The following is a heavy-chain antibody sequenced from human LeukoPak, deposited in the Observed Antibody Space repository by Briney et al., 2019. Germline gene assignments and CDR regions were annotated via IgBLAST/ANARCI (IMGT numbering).Heavy chain of an antibody. J-gene: IGHJ3*01. Sequence: GGSLRLSCTASGFTFTTYWMSWVRQAPGKGLEWMANIKQDGSEKYYVDSVKGRFAISRDNSKNTVYLQMNGLRADDTAVYYCAKDRRFLEWKDAFDVWGQGTMVTVSS. V-gene: IGHV3-7*03. CDR3: AKDRRFLEWKDAFDV. CDR2: IKQDGSEK. CDR1: GFTFTTYW. D-gene: IGHD3-3*01.